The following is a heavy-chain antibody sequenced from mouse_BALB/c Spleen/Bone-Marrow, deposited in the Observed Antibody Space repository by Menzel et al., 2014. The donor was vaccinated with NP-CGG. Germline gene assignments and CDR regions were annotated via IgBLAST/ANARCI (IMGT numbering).Heavy chain of an antibody. CDR3: ALVGDLRLAY. CDR1: GFSLTSYG. CDR2: IWGDGGT. D-gene: IGHD1-1*01. J-gene: IGHJ3*01. V-gene: IGHV2-3*01. Sequence: VQLQESGPGLVAPSQSLSITCTVSGFSLTSYGVSWVRQPPGKGLEWLGVIWGDGGTNYHSPLISRLSISKDNSKNQVFLKLNSLRTDDTATYYCALVGDLRLAYWGQGTLVTVSA.